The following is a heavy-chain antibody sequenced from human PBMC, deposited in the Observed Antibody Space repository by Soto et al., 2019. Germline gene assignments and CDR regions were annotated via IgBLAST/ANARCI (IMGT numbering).Heavy chain of an antibody. D-gene: IGHD3-22*01. CDR1: GFTFSGYG. CDR2: ISYDGSNK. V-gene: IGHV3-30*18. Sequence: GGSLRLSCAASGFTFSGYGMHWVRQAPGKGLEWVAVISYDGSNKYYADSVKGRFTISRDNSKNTLYLQMNSLRAEDTAVYYCAKDNYDSSGYYKGELDYWGQGTLVTVSS. CDR3: AKDNYDSSGYYKGELDY. J-gene: IGHJ4*02.